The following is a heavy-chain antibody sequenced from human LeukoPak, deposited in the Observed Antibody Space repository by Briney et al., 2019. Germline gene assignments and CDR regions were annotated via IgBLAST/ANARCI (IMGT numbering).Heavy chain of an antibody. CDR1: GFTVSSNY. Sequence: GGSLRLSCAASGFTVSSNYMSWGRQAPGKGLEWVSVIYSGGSTYYADSVKGRFTISRDNSKNTLYLQMNSLRAEDTAVYYCARDKGWNDYYYMDVWGKGTTVTVSS. D-gene: IGHD1-1*01. V-gene: IGHV3-53*01. CDR3: ARDKGWNDYYYMDV. CDR2: IYSGGST. J-gene: IGHJ6*03.